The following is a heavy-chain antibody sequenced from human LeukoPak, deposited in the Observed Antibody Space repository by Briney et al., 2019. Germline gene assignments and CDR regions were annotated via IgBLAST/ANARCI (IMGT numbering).Heavy chain of an antibody. D-gene: IGHD2-15*01. CDR1: GFTFSSYS. V-gene: IGHV3-48*04. Sequence: GGSLRLSCAASGFTFSSYSMNWVRHAPGEGREWGSYISSSSSTIYYADSVKGRFTISRDNAKNSLYLQMNSMRAEDTAVYYCARDRVVVADGWFDPWGQGTLVTVSS. CDR2: ISSSSSTI. J-gene: IGHJ5*02. CDR3: ARDRVVVADGWFDP.